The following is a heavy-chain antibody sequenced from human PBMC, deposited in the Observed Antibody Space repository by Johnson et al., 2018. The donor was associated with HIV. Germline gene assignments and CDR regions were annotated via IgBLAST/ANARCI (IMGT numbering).Heavy chain of an antibody. CDR3: ARDEYQRRYARTAFDS. CDR2: IKQDGSEK. V-gene: IGHV3-7*05. J-gene: IGHJ3*02. CDR1: GFTFTNAW. D-gene: IGHD2-2*01. Sequence: EVQVLESGGGLVKPGGSLRLSCAASGFTFTNAWMSWVRQGPGKGLEWVASIKQDGSEKYYLDSVKGRFTISRDNAKRSLYLQMNSLRAGDTAVYFCARDEYQRRYARTAFDSWGQGTMVLVSS.